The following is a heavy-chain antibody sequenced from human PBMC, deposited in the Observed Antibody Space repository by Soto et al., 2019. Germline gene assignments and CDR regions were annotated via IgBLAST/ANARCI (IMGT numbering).Heavy chain of an antibody. CDR2: IYYSGST. V-gene: IGHV4-59*01. Sequence: SETLSVRCNLSGGSISSDDWSWIRQPPGKGLEWIGFIYYSGSTNQNPSLNRRVTISVDTYKNQFSLKLSSVNAGDTDVYYCARGRGSSWHLDNWFDPWGQGTLVTVSS. D-gene: IGHD6-13*01. CDR1: GGSISSDD. J-gene: IGHJ5*02. CDR3: ARGRGSSWHLDNWFDP.